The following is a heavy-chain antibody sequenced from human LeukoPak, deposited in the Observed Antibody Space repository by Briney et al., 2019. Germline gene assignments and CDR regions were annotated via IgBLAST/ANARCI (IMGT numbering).Heavy chain of an antibody. CDR3: ARDRDHFDAFDI. CDR2: IYSGGST. V-gene: IGHV3-53*01. J-gene: IGHJ3*02. D-gene: IGHD3-3*02. Sequence: GGSLRLSCAASGFTVSNNYMSWVRQAPGKGLEWVSVIYSGGSTYYADSVKGRFTISRDNSKNTLYLQMNSLRAEDTAVYYCARDRDHFDAFDIWGQGTMVTVSS. CDR1: GFTVSNNY.